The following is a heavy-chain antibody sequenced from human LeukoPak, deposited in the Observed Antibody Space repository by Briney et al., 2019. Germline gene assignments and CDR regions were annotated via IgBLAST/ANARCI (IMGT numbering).Heavy chain of an antibody. CDR3: ARISGSRPRYYFDY. Sequence: ASVKVSCKASGYTFTSYGISWVRQAPGQGLEWMGWISAYNGNTNYAQKLQGRVTMTTDTSTSTAYMELRGLRSDDTAVYYCARISGSRPRYYFDYWGQGTLVTVSS. CDR1: GYTFTSYG. J-gene: IGHJ4*02. CDR2: ISAYNGNT. D-gene: IGHD1-26*01. V-gene: IGHV1-18*01.